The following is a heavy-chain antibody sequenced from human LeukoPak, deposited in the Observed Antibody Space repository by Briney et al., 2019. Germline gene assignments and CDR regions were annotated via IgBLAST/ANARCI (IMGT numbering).Heavy chain of an antibody. J-gene: IGHJ5*02. CDR2: IYYSGST. Sequence: SETLSLTCTVSGGSISSYYWSWLRQPPGKGLEWIGYIYYSGSTNYNPSLKSRVTISVDTSKNQFSLKLSSVTAADTAVYYCARSPGGSYSSPWGQGTLVTVSS. D-gene: IGHD1-26*01. V-gene: IGHV4-59*01. CDR1: GGSISSYY. CDR3: ARSPGGSYSSP.